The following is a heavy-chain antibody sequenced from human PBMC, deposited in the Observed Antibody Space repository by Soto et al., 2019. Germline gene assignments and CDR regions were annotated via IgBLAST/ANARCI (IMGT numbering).Heavy chain of an antibody. V-gene: IGHV4-59*08. CDR2: MYYTGST. CDR1: GGSINTFY. Sequence: LSLTCTVSGGSINTFYWSWIRQPPGKGLEWIGYMYYTGSTNYNPSLKSRVTISVDTSKSQFSLKLSSVTAADTAVYYCARGAPVWFGESRTDYWGQGTLVTVSS. J-gene: IGHJ4*02. CDR3: ARGAPVWFGESRTDY. D-gene: IGHD3-10*01.